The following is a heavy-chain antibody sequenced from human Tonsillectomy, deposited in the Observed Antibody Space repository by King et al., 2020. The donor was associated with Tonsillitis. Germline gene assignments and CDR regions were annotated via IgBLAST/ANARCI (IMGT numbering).Heavy chain of an antibody. CDR1: GFTFSDYY. CDR3: ARASRGTDY. Sequence: QLVQSGGGLVKPGGSLRLSCAASGFTFSDYYMSWIRQAPGKGLEWISFISSTGNTVYYADSVKGRFTISRDNAKNSVYLQMNSLRAEDTAVYYCARASRGTDYWGQGALVTVSS. D-gene: IGHD6-13*01. J-gene: IGHJ4*02. CDR2: ISSTGNTV. V-gene: IGHV3-11*01.